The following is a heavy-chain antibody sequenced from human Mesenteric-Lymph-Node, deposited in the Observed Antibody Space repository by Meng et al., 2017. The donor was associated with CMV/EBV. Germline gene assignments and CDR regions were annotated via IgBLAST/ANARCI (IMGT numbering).Heavy chain of an antibody. CDR3: ARGGGSFDY. D-gene: IGHD1-26*01. J-gene: IGHJ4*02. CDR1: GGTFSSYA. Sequence: SVKVSCKASGGTFSSYAISWVRQAPGQGLEWMGGIVAIFATTNYAQKFQDRVTITTDESTSTAYMELSSLRSEDTAVYYCARGGGSFDYWGQGILVTVSS. CDR2: IVAIFATT. V-gene: IGHV1-69*05.